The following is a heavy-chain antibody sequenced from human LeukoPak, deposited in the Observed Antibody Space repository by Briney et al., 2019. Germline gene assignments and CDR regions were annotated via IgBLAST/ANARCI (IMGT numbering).Heavy chain of an antibody. J-gene: IGHJ4*02. CDR1: GFTFSSYA. Sequence: GRSLRLSCAASGFTFSSYAMHWVRQAPGKGLEWVAVISYDGSNKCYADSVKGRFTISRDNSKNTLYLQMNSLRAEDTAVYYCARDLKRGERRMDYWGQGTLVTVSS. CDR2: ISYDGSNK. D-gene: IGHD1-1*01. CDR3: ARDLKRGERRMDY. V-gene: IGHV3-30*04.